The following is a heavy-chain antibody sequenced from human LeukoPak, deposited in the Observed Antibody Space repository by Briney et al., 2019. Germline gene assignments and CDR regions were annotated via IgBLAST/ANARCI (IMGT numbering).Heavy chain of an antibody. CDR1: GFTFSTYW. Sequence: PGGSLRLSCAASGFTFSTYWMSWVRQTPGKGLEWVASIRVDESEKYYVDSVKGRFNISRDNAKNLVYLQLSSLRAEDTAVYYCARAQALNWFDPWGQGTLVTVSS. J-gene: IGHJ5*02. CDR3: ARAQALNWFDP. V-gene: IGHV3-7*01. CDR2: IRVDESEK.